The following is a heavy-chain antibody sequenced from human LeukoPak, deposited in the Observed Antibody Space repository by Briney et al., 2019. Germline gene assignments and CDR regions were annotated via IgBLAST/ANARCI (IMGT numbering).Heavy chain of an antibody. V-gene: IGHV4-4*02. J-gene: IGHJ4*02. CDR1: GVSISSSNW. Sequence: PSGTLSLTCAVSGVSISSSNWWSWVRQPPGEGLGWIGEIYHSGSTNYNPSLKRRLTISVDKSKNQFSLKLSSVTAADTAVYYCARGPSSTSCCDYWGQGTLVTVSS. CDR3: ARGPSSTSCCDY. D-gene: IGHD2-2*01. CDR2: IYHSGST.